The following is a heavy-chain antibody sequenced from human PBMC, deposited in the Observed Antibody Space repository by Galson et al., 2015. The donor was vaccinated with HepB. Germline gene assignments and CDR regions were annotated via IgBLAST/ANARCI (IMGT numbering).Heavy chain of an antibody. CDR1: GFTFSSYA. V-gene: IGHV3-30-3*01. D-gene: IGHD2-21*01. CDR3: AKDHGIGAFDI. Sequence: SLRLSCAASGFTFSSYAMHWVRQAPGKGLEWVAVISYDGSNKYYADSVKGRFTISRDNSKNTLYLQMNSLRAEDTAVYYCAKDHGIGAFDIWGQGTMVTVSS. CDR2: ISYDGSNK. J-gene: IGHJ3*02.